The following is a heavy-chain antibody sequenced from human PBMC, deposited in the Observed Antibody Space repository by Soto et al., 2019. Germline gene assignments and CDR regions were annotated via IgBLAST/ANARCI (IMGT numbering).Heavy chain of an antibody. J-gene: IGHJ4*02. CDR1: GFTLTRYS. CDR3: ARESEDLTSNFDY. V-gene: IGHV3-21*06. CDR2: ISSTTNYI. Sequence: WGSLRLSCAASGFTLTRYSMNWARQAPGKGLEWVSSISSTTNYIYYGDSMKGRFTISRDNAKNSLYLEMNSLRAEDTAVYYCARESEDLTSNFDYWGQGTLVTVSS.